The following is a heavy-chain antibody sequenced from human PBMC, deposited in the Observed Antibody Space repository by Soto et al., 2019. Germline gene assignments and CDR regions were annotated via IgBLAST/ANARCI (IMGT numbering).Heavy chain of an antibody. CDR1: GFTFRSSW. CDR2: IKRDGSST. CDR3: ARDTARGVRGVIDY. Sequence: GGSLRISCAASGFTFRSSWMHWVRQAPGKGLVGVSRIKRDGSSTSYADSVKGRFTISRDNAKNTLYLQMNRLRAEDTAVYYCARDTARGVRGVIDYWGQGTLVTVSS. J-gene: IGHJ4*02. V-gene: IGHV3-74*01. D-gene: IGHD3-10*01.